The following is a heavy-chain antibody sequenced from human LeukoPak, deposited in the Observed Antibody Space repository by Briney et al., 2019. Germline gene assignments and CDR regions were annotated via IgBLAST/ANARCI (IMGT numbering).Heavy chain of an antibody. D-gene: IGHD6-25*01. V-gene: IGHV3-33*01. CDR2: VWSDGSQQ. J-gene: IGHJ4*02. Sequence: PGMSLRLSCAASGFTFRSYGMHWVRQAQGKGLEWVAVVWSDGSQQHYADSVKGRFTISRDNSKNTLYLQMNSPRVDDTAVYYCARSSDSSDLGYWGQGTLVTVSS. CDR1: GFTFRSYG. CDR3: ARSSDSSDLGY.